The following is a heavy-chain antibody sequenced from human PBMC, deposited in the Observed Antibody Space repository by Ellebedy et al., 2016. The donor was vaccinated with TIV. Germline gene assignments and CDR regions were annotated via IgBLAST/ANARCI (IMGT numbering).Heavy chain of an antibody. V-gene: IGHV5-10-1*01. J-gene: IGHJ3*02. CDR2: IDPSVSET. Sequence: GESLKISXQASGYTFTSFWINWVRQMPGKGLQWMGRIDPSVSETFYSPSFEGHVTMSVDTSNMTAYLQWNSLKASDTALYYCAYYASGRRAFDIWGQGTTVTVSS. CDR1: GYTFTSFW. D-gene: IGHD3-10*01. CDR3: AYYASGRRAFDI.